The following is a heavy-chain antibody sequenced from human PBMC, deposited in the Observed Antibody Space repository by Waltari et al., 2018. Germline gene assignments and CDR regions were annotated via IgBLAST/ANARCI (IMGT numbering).Heavy chain of an antibody. V-gene: IGHV4-39*01. CDR3: ARQSRWEPHRQGFDP. CDR2: IYYSGST. D-gene: IGHD1-26*01. Sequence: QLQLQESGPGLVKPSETLSLTCTVSGGSITSSSYYWGWIRQPPGKGLEWIGSIYYSGSTYYNPSLKSRVTISVDTSKNQFSLKLSSVTAADTAVYYCARQSRWEPHRQGFDPWGQGTLVTVSS. J-gene: IGHJ5*02. CDR1: GGSITSSSYY.